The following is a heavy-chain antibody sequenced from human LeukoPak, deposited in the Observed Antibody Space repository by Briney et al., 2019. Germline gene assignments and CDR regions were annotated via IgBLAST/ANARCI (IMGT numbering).Heavy chain of an antibody. CDR1: GFTFDDYG. D-gene: IGHD6-6*01. Sequence: GGSLRLSCAASGFTFDDYGMSWVRQAPGKGLELVSGINWNGGSTGYADSVKGRFTISRDSAKNALYLQMNSLTAEDTALYHCARVAYSSSYRRQLQMYYFDYWGQGALVTVSS. J-gene: IGHJ4*02. CDR2: INWNGGST. CDR3: ARVAYSSSYRRQLQMYYFDY. V-gene: IGHV3-20*01.